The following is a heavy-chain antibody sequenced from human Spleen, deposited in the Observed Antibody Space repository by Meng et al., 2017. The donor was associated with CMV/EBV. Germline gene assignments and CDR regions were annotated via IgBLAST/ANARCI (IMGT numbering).Heavy chain of an antibody. V-gene: IGHV3-33*06. D-gene: IGHD6-13*01. J-gene: IGHJ4*02. CDR1: VFIFSSSG. CDR3: AKGRMGSSWPALDY. Sequence: ASVFIFSSSGMHWVRQTPGKGLEWVTVIWNDGNSKLYADSVKGRFTISRDNSKNTLYLQMNSLRAEDTAVYYCAKGRMGSSWPALDYWGQGTLVTVSS. CDR2: IWNDGNSK.